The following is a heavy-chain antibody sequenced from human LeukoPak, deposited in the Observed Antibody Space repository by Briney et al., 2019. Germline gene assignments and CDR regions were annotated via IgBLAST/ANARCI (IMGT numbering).Heavy chain of an antibody. CDR1: GGTFSSYA. CDR3: AKGDSSGYYTIDY. Sequence: SAVKVSCKASGGTFSSYAISWVRQAPGQGLEWMGRIIPIFGIANYAQKFQGRVTITADKSTSIAYMELSRLRSEDTAVYYCAKGDSSGYYTIDYWGQGTLVTVSS. CDR2: IIPIFGIA. D-gene: IGHD3-22*01. V-gene: IGHV1-69*04. J-gene: IGHJ4*02.